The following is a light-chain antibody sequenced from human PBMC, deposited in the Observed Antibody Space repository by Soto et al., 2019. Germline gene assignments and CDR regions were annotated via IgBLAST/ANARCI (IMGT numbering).Light chain of an antibody. CDR1: QGIGND. V-gene: IGKV1-6*01. CDR2: GAS. J-gene: IGKJ4*01. Sequence: AIQMTQSPSSLSASVGDRVTITCRASQGIGNDLGWYQQKPGKAPKLLIYGASDLQSGVPSRFSCGGSCTDFTLTIIGLQPEDFATYYWLQDSNYPLTFGGGTRVEIE. CDR3: LQDSNYPLT.